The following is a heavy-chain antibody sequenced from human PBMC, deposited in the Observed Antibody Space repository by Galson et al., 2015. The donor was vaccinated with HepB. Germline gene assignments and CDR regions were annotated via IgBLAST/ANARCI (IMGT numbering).Heavy chain of an antibody. CDR3: AGRKAASTGLDS. V-gene: IGHV6-1*01. Sequence: CAISGDSVSSNSATWNWIRQSPSRGLEWLGRTYYRSKWYNDYAVSVKSRITINPDTSKNQFSLQLNSVTPEDTAVYYCAGRKAASTGLDSWGQGTLVTVSS. CDR2: TYYRSKWYN. D-gene: IGHD2-15*01. J-gene: IGHJ4*02. CDR1: GDSVSSNSAT.